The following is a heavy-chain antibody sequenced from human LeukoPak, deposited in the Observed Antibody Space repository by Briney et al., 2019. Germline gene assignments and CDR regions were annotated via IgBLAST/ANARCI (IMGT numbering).Heavy chain of an antibody. J-gene: IGHJ4*02. CDR3: ARDRMVRGVLGYFDY. V-gene: IGHV3-7*01. Sequence: GGSLRLSCAASGFTFSSYSMNWVRRAPGKGLEWVANIKQDGSEKYYVDSVKGRFTISRDDAKNSLYLQMNSLRAEDTAVYYCARDRMVRGVLGYFDYWGQGTLVTVSS. CDR2: IKQDGSEK. D-gene: IGHD3-10*01. CDR1: GFTFSSYS.